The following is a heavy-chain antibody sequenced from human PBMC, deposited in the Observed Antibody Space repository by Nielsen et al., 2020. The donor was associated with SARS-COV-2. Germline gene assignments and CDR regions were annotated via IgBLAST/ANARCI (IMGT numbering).Heavy chain of an antibody. CDR1: GYTFTSYG. CDR3: ARAVHDYGVYPLYYFDY. J-gene: IGHJ4*02. Sequence: ASVKVSCKASGYTFTSYGISWVRQAPGQGLEWMGWISAYNGNTNYAQKLQGRVTMTTDTSTSTAYMELSSLRSEDTAVYYCARAVHDYGVYPLYYFDYWGQGTLVTVSS. V-gene: IGHV1-18*01. CDR2: ISAYNGNT. D-gene: IGHD4-17*01.